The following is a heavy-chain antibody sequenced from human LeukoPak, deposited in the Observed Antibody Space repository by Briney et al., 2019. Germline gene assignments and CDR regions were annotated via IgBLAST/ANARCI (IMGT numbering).Heavy chain of an antibody. J-gene: IGHJ6*03. CDR3: ARGAGPAHYYYYMDV. Sequence: SETLSLTCTVSGGSISSYYWSWIRQPAGKGLEWIGRIYTSGSTNYNPSLKSRVTMSVDTSKSQFSLKLSSVTAADTAVYYCARGAGPAHYYYYMDVWGKGTTVTVSS. V-gene: IGHV4-4*07. D-gene: IGHD1-14*01. CDR2: IYTSGST. CDR1: GGSISSYY.